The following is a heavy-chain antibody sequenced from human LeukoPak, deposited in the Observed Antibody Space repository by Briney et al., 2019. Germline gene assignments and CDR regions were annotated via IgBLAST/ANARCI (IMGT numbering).Heavy chain of an antibody. J-gene: IGHJ5*02. CDR1: GYTFTGYY. V-gene: IGHV1-2*02. CDR3: ARDPADYDKGWFDP. D-gene: IGHD3-9*01. CDR2: INPNSGGT. Sequence: GASVKVSCKASGYTFTGYYMHWVRQAPGQGLEWMGWINPNSGGTNYAQKFLGRVTMTRDTSISTAYMELSRLRSDDTAVYYCARDPADYDKGWFDPWGQGTLVTVSS.